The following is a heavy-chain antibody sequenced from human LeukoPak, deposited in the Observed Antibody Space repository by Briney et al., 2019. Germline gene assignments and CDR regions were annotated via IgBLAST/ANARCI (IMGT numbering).Heavy chain of an antibody. Sequence: PSGTLSLTCTVSGDSISTNNWWGWVRQPPGKGLEWSGEIYHNGTTNYNPPLKSRRTISVDKSKNQFSLNRSSVTAADTAVYYCARGPSVAAHLDYWGQGTLVTVTS. CDR1: GDSISTNNW. CDR3: ARGPSVAAHLDY. V-gene: IGHV4-4*02. J-gene: IGHJ4*02. CDR2: IYHNGTT. D-gene: IGHD5-12*01.